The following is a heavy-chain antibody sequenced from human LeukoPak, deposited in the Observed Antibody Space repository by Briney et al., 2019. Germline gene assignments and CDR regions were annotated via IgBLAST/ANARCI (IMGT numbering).Heavy chain of an antibody. Sequence: SETLSLTCTVSGGSISSYYWSWIRQPPGKGLEWIGYIYSSGSTNYNPSLKSRVTISVDTSKNQFSLKLSSVTAADTAVYYCAREYGSGSYYNGYNWFDPWGQGTLVTVSS. CDR1: GGSISSYY. CDR3: AREYGSGSYYNGYNWFDP. CDR2: IYSSGST. V-gene: IGHV4-59*01. J-gene: IGHJ5*02. D-gene: IGHD3-10*01.